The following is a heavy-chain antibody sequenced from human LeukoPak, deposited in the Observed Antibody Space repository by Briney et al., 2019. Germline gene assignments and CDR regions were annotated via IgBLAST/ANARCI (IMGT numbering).Heavy chain of an antibody. D-gene: IGHD3-22*01. J-gene: IGHJ4*02. Sequence: GGSLRLSCAASGFTFSSYSMNWVRQAPGKGLEWVSSISSSSSYIYYADSVKGRFTISRDNAKNSLYLQMNSLRAEDTAVYYCARVKNYYDSSGPEDYWGQGTLVTVSS. CDR2: ISSSSSYI. CDR3: ARVKNYYDSSGPEDY. V-gene: IGHV3-21*01. CDR1: GFTFSSYS.